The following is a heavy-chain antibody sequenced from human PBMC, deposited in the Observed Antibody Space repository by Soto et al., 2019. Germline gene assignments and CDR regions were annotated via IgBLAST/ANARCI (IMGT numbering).Heavy chain of an antibody. Sequence: QVQLVQSGAEVKKPGSSVKVSCKASGGTFSSYTISWVRQAPGQGLEWMGRIIPILGIANYAQKFQGRVTITADKSTSTAYMGLSSLRSEDTAVYYCASRSPRMLSSTPVEYFQHWGQGTLVTVSS. CDR1: GGTFSSYT. V-gene: IGHV1-69*02. D-gene: IGHD6-13*01. J-gene: IGHJ1*01. CDR2: IIPILGIA. CDR3: ASRSPRMLSSTPVEYFQH.